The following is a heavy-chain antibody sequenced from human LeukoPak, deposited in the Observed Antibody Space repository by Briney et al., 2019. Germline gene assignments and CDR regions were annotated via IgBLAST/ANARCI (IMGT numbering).Heavy chain of an antibody. D-gene: IGHD6-6*01. CDR3: ARAEYSSSSGFAVFDY. V-gene: IGHV3-30*03. J-gene: IGHJ4*02. CDR2: ISYDGSNK. Sequence: PGGSLRLSCAASGFTFSSYGMHWVRQAPGKGLEWVAVISYDGSNKYYADSVKGRFTISRDNSKNTLYLQMNSLRAEDTAVYYCARAEYSSSSGFAVFDYWGQGTLVTVSS. CDR1: GFTFSSYG.